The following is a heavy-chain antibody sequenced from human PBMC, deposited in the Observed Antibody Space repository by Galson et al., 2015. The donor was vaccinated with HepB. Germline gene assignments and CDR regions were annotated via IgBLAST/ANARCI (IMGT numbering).Heavy chain of an antibody. J-gene: IGHJ6*02. Sequence: SVKVSCKASGGTFSRYAISWVRQAPGQGLEWMGGIIPIFGTANYAQKFQGRVTITADESTSTAYMELSSLRSEDTAVYYCASGYCSSTSCSYYYYGMDVWGQGTTVTVSS. V-gene: IGHV1-69*13. CDR1: GGTFSRYA. CDR3: ASGYCSSTSCSYYYYGMDV. D-gene: IGHD2-2*01. CDR2: IIPIFGTA.